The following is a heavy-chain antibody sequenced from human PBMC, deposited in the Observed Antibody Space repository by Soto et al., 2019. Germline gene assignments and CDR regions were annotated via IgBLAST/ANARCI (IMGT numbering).Heavy chain of an antibody. CDR3: ARCIQQDYYYGMDV. Sequence: QAQLVQSGAEVKKPGASVKVSCKASGYTFYSHSISWVRQAPGQGLEWMGRISDDNGNTKYAQKFRGRVTMTTDTSTSKVCMELRNLRSDDTAVYYCARCIQQDYYYGMDVWGQGTTVTVSS. V-gene: IGHV1-18*01. J-gene: IGHJ6*02. D-gene: IGHD5-18*01. CDR2: ISDDNGNT. CDR1: GYTFYSHS.